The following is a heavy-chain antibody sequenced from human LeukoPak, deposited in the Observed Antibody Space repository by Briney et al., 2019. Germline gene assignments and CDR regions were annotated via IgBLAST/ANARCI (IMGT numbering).Heavy chain of an antibody. J-gene: IGHJ6*03. CDR2: IRYDGSNK. CDR1: GFTFSSYG. CDR3: AKDLRSGYYYAYFYYHYMDV. V-gene: IGHV3-30*02. Sequence: GGSLRLSCAASGFTFSSYGMHWVRQAPGKGLEWVAFIRYDGSNKYYADSVKGRFTISRDNSKNTLYLQMNSLRAEDTAVYYCAKDLRSGYYYAYFYYHYMDVWGKGTTVTVSS. D-gene: IGHD3-22*01.